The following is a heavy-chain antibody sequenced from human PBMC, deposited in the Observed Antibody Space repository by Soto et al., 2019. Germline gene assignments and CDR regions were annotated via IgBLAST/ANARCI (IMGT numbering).Heavy chain of an antibody. CDR2: ISGSGGST. CDR1: GFTFSSYA. V-gene: IGHV3-23*01. D-gene: IGHD6-19*01. J-gene: IGHJ4*02. Sequence: GGSLRLSCAVSGFTFSSYAMSWVRQAPGKGLEWVSAISGSGGSTYYADSVKGRFTISRDNSKNTLYLQMNSLRAEDTAVYYCAKVSSIAVAAADYFDYWGQGTQVTVSS. CDR3: AKVSSIAVAAADYFDY.